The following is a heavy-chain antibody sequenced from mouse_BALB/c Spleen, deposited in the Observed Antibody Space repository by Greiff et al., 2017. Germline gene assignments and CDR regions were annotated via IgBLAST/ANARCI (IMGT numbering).Heavy chain of an antibody. CDR3: AIYYYGSKGDYFDY. V-gene: IGHV1-74*01. Sequence: QVQLQQPGAELVRPGASVKLSCKASGYTFTSYWMNWVKQSPEQGLEWIGSIDPYDSDTHYNQKFKDKAILTVDKSSSTAYMQLSRLTSEDSAVYYCAIYYYGSKGDYFDYWGQGTTLTVSS. CDR2: IDPYDSDT. J-gene: IGHJ2*01. D-gene: IGHD1-1*01. CDR1: GYTFTSYW.